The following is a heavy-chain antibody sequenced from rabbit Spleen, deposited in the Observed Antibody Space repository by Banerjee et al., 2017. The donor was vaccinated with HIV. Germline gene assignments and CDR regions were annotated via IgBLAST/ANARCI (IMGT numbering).Heavy chain of an antibody. V-gene: IGHV1S40*01. CDR2: VAAGVSFTT. CDR3: ARDTGTSFPTYGMDL. Sequence: QSLEESGGDLVKPGASLTLTCTASGFSFTYIDYLCWVRQPPGKGPEWIACVAAGVSFTTYYATWAKGRFTISKTSSTTVTLQMTSLTAADTATYFCARDTGTSFPTYGMDLWGPGTLVTVS. D-gene: IGHD7-1*01. CDR1: GFSFTYIDY. J-gene: IGHJ6*01.